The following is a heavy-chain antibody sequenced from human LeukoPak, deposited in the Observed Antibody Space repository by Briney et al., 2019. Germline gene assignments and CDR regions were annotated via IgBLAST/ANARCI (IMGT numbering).Heavy chain of an antibody. Sequence: SETLSLTCTVSGGSISSSSYYWGWIRQPPGKGLEWIGYIYYSGSTDYNPSLKSRVTISVDTSKNQFSLKLSSVTAADTAGSPCSTSCFTANYWGQGTLVTVSS. CDR2: IYYSGST. D-gene: IGHD2-2*01. J-gene: IGHJ4*02. V-gene: IGHV4-61*05. CDR1: GGSISSSSYY. CDR3: STSCFTANY.